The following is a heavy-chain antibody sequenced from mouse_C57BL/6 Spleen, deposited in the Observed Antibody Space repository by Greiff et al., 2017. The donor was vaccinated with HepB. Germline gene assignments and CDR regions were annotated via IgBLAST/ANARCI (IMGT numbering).Heavy chain of an antibody. CDR3: ARSRDYDNAY. CDR1: GYTFTSYW. V-gene: IGHV1-50*01. J-gene: IGHJ3*01. D-gene: IGHD2-4*01. Sequence: QVQLQQSGAELVKPGASVKLSCKASGYTFTSYWMQWVKQRPGQGLEWIGEIDPSDSYTNYNQKFKGKATLTVDTSSSTAYMQLSSLTSEDSAVYYCARSRDYDNAYWGQGTLVTVSA. CDR2: IDPSDSYT.